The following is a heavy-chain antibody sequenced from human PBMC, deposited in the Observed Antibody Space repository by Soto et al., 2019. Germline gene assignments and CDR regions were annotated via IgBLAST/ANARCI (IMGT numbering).Heavy chain of an antibody. J-gene: IGHJ4*02. V-gene: IGHV4-59*08. CDR2: IYYSGST. Sequence: PSETLSLTCTVSGGSISSYYWSWIRQPPGKGLEWIGYIYYSGSTNYNPSLKSRVTISVDTSKNQFSLKLSSVTAADTAVYYCASTPRSSWYDYWGQGTLVTVSS. D-gene: IGHD6-13*01. CDR3: ASTPRSSWYDY. CDR1: GGSISSYY.